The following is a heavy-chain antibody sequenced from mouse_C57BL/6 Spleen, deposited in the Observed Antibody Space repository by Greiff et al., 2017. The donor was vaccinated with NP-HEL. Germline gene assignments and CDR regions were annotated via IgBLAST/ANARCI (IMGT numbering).Heavy chain of an antibody. D-gene: IGHD1-1*01. CDR2: IDPNSGGT. CDR3: ARPYITTVVATDYYAMDY. V-gene: IGHV1-72*01. J-gene: IGHJ4*01. CDR1: GYTFTSYW. Sequence: VQLQQPGAELVKPGASVKLSCKASGYTFTSYWMHWVKQRPGRGLEWIGRIDPNSGGTKYNEKFKSKATLTVDKPSSTAYMQLSSLTSEDSAVYYCARPYITTVVATDYYAMDYWGQGTSVTVSS.